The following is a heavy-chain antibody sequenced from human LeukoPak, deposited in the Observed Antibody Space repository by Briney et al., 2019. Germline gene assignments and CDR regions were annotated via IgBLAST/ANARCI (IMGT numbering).Heavy chain of an antibody. CDR1: GGSISSYY. J-gene: IGHJ4*02. Sequence: PSETLSLTCTVSGGSISSYYWSWIRQPAGRGLEWIGRIYTSGSTNYNPSLKSRVTISVDTSKNQFSLKLSSVTAADTAVYYCARDRDSSGLFDYWGQGTLVTVSS. V-gene: IGHV4-4*07. CDR3: ARDRDSSGLFDY. D-gene: IGHD3-22*01. CDR2: IYTSGST.